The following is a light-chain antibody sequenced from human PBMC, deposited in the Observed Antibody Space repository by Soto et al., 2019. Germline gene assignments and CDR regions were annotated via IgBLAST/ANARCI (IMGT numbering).Light chain of an antibody. CDR2: GAS. CDR1: QSVTTSY. CDR3: QQYGSSPFT. V-gene: IGKV3-20*01. J-gene: IGKJ3*01. Sequence: EIVLTQSPGTLSLSPGERLTLSCRAIQSVTTSYVAWYQHKPGQAPRLLSYGASTKATGTPDRFNGSGSGTDFTLTISRLEPEDFAVYYCQQYGSSPFTFGPGTKVDFK.